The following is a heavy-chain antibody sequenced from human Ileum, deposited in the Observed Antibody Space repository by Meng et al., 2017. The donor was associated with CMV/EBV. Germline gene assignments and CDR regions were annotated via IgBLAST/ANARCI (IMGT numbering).Heavy chain of an antibody. Sequence: KATGYTFTNDGGSWVRQAPGQGLEWMGWISPYNGNTDYAQNFQGRVTMTTDTSATTAYMELRSLRSDDTAVYYCARRTMAARWAADYWGQGTLVTVSS. D-gene: IGHD6-6*01. J-gene: IGHJ4*02. V-gene: IGHV1-18*01. CDR3: ARRTMAARWAADY. CDR2: ISPYNGNT. CDR1: GYTFTNDG.